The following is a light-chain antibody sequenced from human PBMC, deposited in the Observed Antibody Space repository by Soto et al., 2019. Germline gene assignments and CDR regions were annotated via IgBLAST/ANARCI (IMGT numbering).Light chain of an antibody. J-gene: IGLJ2*01. V-gene: IGLV1-51*01. CDR2: DNS. CDR1: NSNIGSKD. Sequence: QSVLTQVPSVSAAPGQKVTITCSGSNSNIGSKDVSWYQQLPGTAPKLLIYDNSKRPSGIPDRFSGSKSGTSATLGITGLQTGDEADYYCGTWDSSLSGGVFGGATKLPVL. CDR3: GTWDSSLSGGV.